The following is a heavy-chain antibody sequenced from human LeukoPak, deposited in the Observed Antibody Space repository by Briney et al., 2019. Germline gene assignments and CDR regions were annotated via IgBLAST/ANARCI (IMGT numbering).Heavy chain of an antibody. J-gene: IGHJ5*02. V-gene: IGHV4-39*07. CDR2: IYYSGST. CDR1: GFTFSSYS. CDR3: ARDRSYGGGGNWFDP. D-gene: IGHD2-15*01. Sequence: GSLRLSCAASGFTFSSYSMNWVRQPPGKGLEWIGSIYYSGSTYYNPSLKSRVTISVDTSKNQFSLELSSVTAADTAVYYCARDRSYGGGGNWFDPWGQGTLVTVSS.